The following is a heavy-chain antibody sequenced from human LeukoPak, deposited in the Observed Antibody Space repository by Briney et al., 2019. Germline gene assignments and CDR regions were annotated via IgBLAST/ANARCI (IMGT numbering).Heavy chain of an antibody. J-gene: IGHJ4*02. CDR1: GFTFSSYS. CDR3: ARDLTDYYDSSGFDY. Sequence: GGSLRPSCAASGFTFSSYSMNWVRQAPGKGLEWVSSISSSSSYIYYADSVKGRFTISRDNAKNSLYLQMNSLRAEDTAVYYCARDLTDYYDSSGFDYWGQGTLVTVSS. V-gene: IGHV3-21*01. CDR2: ISSSSSYI. D-gene: IGHD3-22*01.